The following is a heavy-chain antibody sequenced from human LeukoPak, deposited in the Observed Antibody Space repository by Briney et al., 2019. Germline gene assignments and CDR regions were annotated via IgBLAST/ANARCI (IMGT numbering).Heavy chain of an antibody. CDR2: ISYDGGYK. CDR1: GFTFSSYG. D-gene: IGHD3-3*01. CDR3: VVFGVVTRDF. V-gene: IGHV3-30*03. Sequence: PGGSLRLSCAASGFTFSSYGMHWVRQAPGKGLEWVAFISYDGGYKYYADSVKGRFTISRDNSKNTLSLKMNSLRAEDTAVYYCVVFGVVTRDFWGQGTLVTVSS. J-gene: IGHJ4*02.